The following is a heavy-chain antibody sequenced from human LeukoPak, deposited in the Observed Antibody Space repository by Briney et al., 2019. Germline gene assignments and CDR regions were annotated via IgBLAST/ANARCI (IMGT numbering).Heavy chain of an antibody. Sequence: PSETLSLTCTVSGGSISSYYWSWIRQPPGKGLEWIGYIYYSGSTNYNPSLKSRVTISVDTSKNQFSLKLSSVTAADTAVYYCARGDVVLRFLEWPPGWFDPWGQGTLVTVSS. CDR2: IYYSGST. CDR1: GGSISSYY. CDR3: ARGDVVLRFLEWPPGWFDP. J-gene: IGHJ5*02. D-gene: IGHD3-3*01. V-gene: IGHV4-59*01.